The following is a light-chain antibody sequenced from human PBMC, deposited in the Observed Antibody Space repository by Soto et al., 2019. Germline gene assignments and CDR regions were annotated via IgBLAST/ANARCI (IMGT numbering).Light chain of an antibody. V-gene: IGLV2-23*01. J-gene: IGLJ2*01. Sequence: QYALTQPASVSGSPGQSITILCTGPSSDVGTFNLVSWYQQHPGKSPKLMIYEGSKRPSGVSDRFSGSKSANTASLTISGLQADDEADYFCFSYAASRTLFGGGTKVTVL. CDR1: SSDVGTFNL. CDR2: EGS. CDR3: FSYAASRTL.